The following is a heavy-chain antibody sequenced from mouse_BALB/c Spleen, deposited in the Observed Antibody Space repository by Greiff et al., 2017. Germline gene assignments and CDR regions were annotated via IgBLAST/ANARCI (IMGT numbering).Heavy chain of an antibody. CDR2: ISSGSSTI. V-gene: IGHV5-17*02. CDR3: ARSTVSYYYAMDY. J-gene: IGHJ4*01. Sequence: EVNVVESGGGLVQPGGSRKLSCAASGFTFSSFGMHWVRQAPEKGLEWVAYISSGSSTIYYADTVKGRFTISRDNPKNTLFLQMTSLRSEDTAMYYCARSTVSYYYAMDYWGQGTSVTVSS. CDR1: GFTFSSFG.